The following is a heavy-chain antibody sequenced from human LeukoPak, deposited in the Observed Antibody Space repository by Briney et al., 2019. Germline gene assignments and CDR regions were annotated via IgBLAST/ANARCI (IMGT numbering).Heavy chain of an antibody. Sequence: GGSLRLSCTTSGLTLGDNAMSWVRQAPGKGGEGVGFIRNKGNGCTTEYAASVKGSFTISRDDSESITYLQMNSLRTEDTAVYYCTTGSYHESSGYRFDYWGQGTLVTVSS. V-gene: IGHV3-49*04. CDR1: GLTLGDNA. CDR3: TTGSYHESSGYRFDY. D-gene: IGHD3-22*01. J-gene: IGHJ4*02. CDR2: IRNKGNGCTT.